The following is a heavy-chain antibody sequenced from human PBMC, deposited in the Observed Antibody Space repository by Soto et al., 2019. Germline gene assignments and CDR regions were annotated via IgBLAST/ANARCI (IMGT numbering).Heavy chain of an antibody. Sequence: QVQLQESGPGLVKPSQTLSLTCTVSGGSISSGGYYWNWIRQHPGKGLEWIGYIYYSGSTYYNPSLKSRVTRSVDTSKNQFSLKLSSVTAADTAVYYCAKERRGGTYYYPSGSRRDAFDIWGQGTKVTVSA. CDR3: AKERRGGTYYYPSGSRRDAFDI. J-gene: IGHJ3*02. CDR2: IYYSGST. CDR1: GGSISSGGYY. V-gene: IGHV4-31*03. D-gene: IGHD3-10*01.